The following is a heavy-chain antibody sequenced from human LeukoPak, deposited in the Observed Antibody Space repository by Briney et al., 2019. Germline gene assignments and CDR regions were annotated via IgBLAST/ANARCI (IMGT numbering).Heavy chain of an antibody. CDR1: GGSISSHY. V-gene: IGHV4-59*11. CDR2: IYYSGNS. J-gene: IGHJ5*02. Sequence: PSETLSLTCTVSGGSISSHYWTWIRQSPGKGLEWIGNIYYSGNSNYNPSLKSRVTMSVDTSKNQFSLKLSSVTAADTAVYYCARNLDGSKLKGWFDPWGQGTLVTVSS. CDR3: ARNLDGSKLKGWFDP. D-gene: IGHD5-12*01.